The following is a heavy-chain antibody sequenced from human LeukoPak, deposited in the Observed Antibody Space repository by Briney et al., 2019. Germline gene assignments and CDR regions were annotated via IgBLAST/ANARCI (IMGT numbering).Heavy chain of an antibody. V-gene: IGHV4-39*02. J-gene: IGHJ4*02. CDR3: ARSSGTGTFSY. CDR2: VYYGRSP. D-gene: IGHD6-25*01. CDR1: GDSISRSTYY. Sequence: SETLSLTCTVSGDSISRSTYYWAWIRQPPGKGLEWIGSVYYGRSPYYNPSLGSRATISVDTSKNHFSLKMSSVTAADTAVYYCARSSGTGTFSYWGQGTLVTVSS.